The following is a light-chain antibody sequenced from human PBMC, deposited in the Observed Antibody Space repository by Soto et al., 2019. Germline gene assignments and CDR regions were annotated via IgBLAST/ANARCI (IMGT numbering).Light chain of an antibody. CDR2: LGS. CDR1: QSLLHSDGYTY. J-gene: IGKJ3*01. V-gene: IGKV2-28*01. CDR3: MQVLHTPFS. Sequence: DMVMTQYPPSLSVTPGEPASISCRSIQSLLHSDGYTYVDWYVQRPGQSPQLLIYLGSNRASGVPDRLSGSGSGTDFTLKISKVESEDVGIYYCMQVLHTPFSFGPGTKVDIK.